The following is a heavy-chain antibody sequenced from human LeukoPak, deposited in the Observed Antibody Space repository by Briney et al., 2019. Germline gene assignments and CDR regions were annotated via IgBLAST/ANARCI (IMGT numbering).Heavy chain of an antibody. D-gene: IGHD6-19*01. J-gene: IGHJ4*02. V-gene: IGHV4-39*07. CDR1: GGSISSSSYY. CDR2: IYHSGST. Sequence: SETLSLTCTVSGGSISSSSYYWGWIRQPPGKGLEWIGSIYHSGSTNYNPSLKSRVTISVDKSKNQFSLKLSSVTAADTAVYYCARGNIAVAGLFDYWGQGTLVTVSS. CDR3: ARGNIAVAGLFDY.